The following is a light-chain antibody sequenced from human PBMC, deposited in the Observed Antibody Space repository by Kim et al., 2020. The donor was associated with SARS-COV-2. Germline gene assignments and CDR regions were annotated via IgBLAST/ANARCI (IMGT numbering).Light chain of an antibody. CDR3: AAWDDSLSVHYF. J-gene: IGLJ1*01. V-gene: IGLV1-47*01. Sequence: QRVTISCSGSRSNIGSNYVYWYQQLPGAAPKLLIYENYQRPSGVPDRFSGSKSSTSASLAISGLRSEDEADDYCAAWDDSLSVHYFFGTGTKVTVL. CDR1: RSNIGSNY. CDR2: ENY.